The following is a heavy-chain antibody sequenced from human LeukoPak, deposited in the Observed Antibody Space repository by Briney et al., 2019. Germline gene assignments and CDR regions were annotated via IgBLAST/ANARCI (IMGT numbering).Heavy chain of an antibody. CDR1: GFAFSSYS. J-gene: IGHJ2*01. CDR3: ARLAGSRSPWYLDL. CDR2: IAPSGGSI. V-gene: IGHV3-21*04. D-gene: IGHD6-19*01. Sequence: GGSLRLSCTTFGFAFSSYSMNWVRQAPGKGLEWVSSIAPSGGSIFYADSVKGRFSISRDNAKNSLFLQMYSLGADDTAVYYCARLAGSRSPWYLDLWGRGTLVSVSS.